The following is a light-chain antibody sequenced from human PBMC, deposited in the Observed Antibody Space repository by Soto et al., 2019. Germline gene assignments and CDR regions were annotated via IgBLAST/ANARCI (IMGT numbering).Light chain of an antibody. CDR1: QTVSSN. CDR3: QQYNNWPRT. CDR2: GAS. J-gene: IGKJ1*01. Sequence: EIVMTQSPATLSVSPGERASLSCRASQTVSSNLAWYQQRPGQAPRLLIYGASTRATDIPARFSGSGSGTEFTLTISSLQSEDSAIYYCQQYNNWPRTFGQGTKVEIK. V-gene: IGKV3-15*01.